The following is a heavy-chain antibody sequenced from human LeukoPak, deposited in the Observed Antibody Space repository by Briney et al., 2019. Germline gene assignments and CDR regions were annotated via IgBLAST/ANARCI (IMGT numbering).Heavy chain of an antibody. CDR3: ARDQGYYDSSGYYYPFDY. J-gene: IGHJ4*02. V-gene: IGHV1-2*02. CDR1: GGTFSSYA. CDR2: INPNSGGT. D-gene: IGHD3-22*01. Sequence: ASVKVSCKASGGTFSSYAISWVRQAPGQGLEWMGWINPNSGGTNYAQKFQGRVTMTRDTSISTAYMELSRLRSDDTAVYYCARDQGYYDSSGYYYPFDYWGQGTLVTVSS.